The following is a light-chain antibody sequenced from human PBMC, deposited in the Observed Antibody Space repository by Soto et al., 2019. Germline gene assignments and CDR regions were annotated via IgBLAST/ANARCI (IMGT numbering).Light chain of an antibody. J-gene: IGKJ5*01. V-gene: IGKV3D-20*02. Sequence: EIVITQSPSTLSVSQGERATLSCRASQSVSSSYLAWYQQKPGQAPRLLIYGASSRATGIPDRFSGSGSGTDFTLTISRLEPEDFAVYYCQQRNTWPPITFGQGTRLEIK. CDR2: GAS. CDR3: QQRNTWPPIT. CDR1: QSVSSSY.